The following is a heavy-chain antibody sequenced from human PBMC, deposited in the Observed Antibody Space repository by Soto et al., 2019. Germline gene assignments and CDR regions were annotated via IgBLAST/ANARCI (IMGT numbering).Heavy chain of an antibody. CDR3: AGDLSSGYYTL. CDR1: GGSINTVNYF. J-gene: IGHJ4*02. D-gene: IGHD3-22*01. Sequence: SETLSLTCTVSGGSINTVNYFWSWIRQSPDKGLEWIGHIYNGGTTYNNPSLTSRVTISVDTSKNQFSLKLSSVTAADTAVYYCAGDLSSGYYTLWGQGTLVTVSS. V-gene: IGHV4-30-4*02. CDR2: IYNGGTT.